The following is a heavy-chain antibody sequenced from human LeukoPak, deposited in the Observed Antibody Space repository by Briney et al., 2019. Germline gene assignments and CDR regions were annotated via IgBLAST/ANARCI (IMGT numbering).Heavy chain of an antibody. CDR1: GFIFSTHG. J-gene: IGHJ4*02. Sequence: GGSLRLSRAASGFIFSTHGMHWVRQGPGRGLEWVAIIWYDGSEKYYADSVKGRFTISRDNSKNTLYLQMDSLRAEDTAVYYCTRVIVAVPGYFDYFDFWGQGALVTVSS. V-gene: IGHV3-33*01. CDR3: TRVIVAVPGYFDYFDF. D-gene: IGHD6-19*01. CDR2: IWYDGSEK.